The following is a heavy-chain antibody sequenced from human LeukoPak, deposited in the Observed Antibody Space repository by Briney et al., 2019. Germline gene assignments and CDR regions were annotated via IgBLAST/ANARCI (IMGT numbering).Heavy chain of an antibody. CDR1: GFTFSTYA. J-gene: IGHJ4*02. V-gene: IGHV3-33*08. Sequence: GGSLRLSCAASGFTFSTYAMHWVRQAPGKGLERVAVIWSDSTNKYYADSVRGRFTISRDNSKNTLYLQMSSLRAEDTAMYYCARDRLTTVTTLHFDYWGQGTLVTVSS. CDR3: ARDRLTTVTTLHFDY. D-gene: IGHD4-17*01. CDR2: IWSDSTNK.